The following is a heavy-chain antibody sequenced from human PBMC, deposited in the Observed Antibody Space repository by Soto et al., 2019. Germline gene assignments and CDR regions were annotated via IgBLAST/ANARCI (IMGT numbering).Heavy chain of an antibody. D-gene: IGHD6-6*01. Sequence: SETLSLTCTVSGGSISSYYWSWIRQPPGKGLEWIGYIHYSGSTNYNPSLKSRVTISVDTSKNQFSLKLSSVTAADTAVYYCARSYSSSSYYYYYYMDVWGKGTTVTVSS. CDR3: ARSYSSSSYYYYYYMDV. V-gene: IGHV4-59*08. J-gene: IGHJ6*03. CDR2: IHYSGST. CDR1: GGSISSYY.